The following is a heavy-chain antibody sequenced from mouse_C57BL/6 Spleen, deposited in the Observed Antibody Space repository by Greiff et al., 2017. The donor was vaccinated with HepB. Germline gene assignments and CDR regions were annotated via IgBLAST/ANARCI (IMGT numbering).Heavy chain of an antibody. CDR3: ARSNYSTFFDY. J-gene: IGHJ2*01. CDR2: IDPSDSYT. D-gene: IGHD2-5*01. V-gene: IGHV1-59*01. CDR1: GYTFTSYW. Sequence: QVQLQQPGAELVRPGTSVKLSCKASGYTFTSYWMHWVKQRPGQGLEWIGVIDPSDSYTNYNQKFKGKATWTVDTSSSTAYMQLSSLTSEDSAVYYCARSNYSTFFDYWGKGTTLTVSS.